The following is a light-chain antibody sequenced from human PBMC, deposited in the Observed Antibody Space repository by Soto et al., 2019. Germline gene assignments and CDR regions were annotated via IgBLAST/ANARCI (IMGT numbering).Light chain of an antibody. CDR3: QQDHSLPLT. V-gene: IGKV1D-12*01. CDR2: SAS. Sequence: DIQMTQSPSSVSASVGDRVTITCRAREGISSWLTWYQQKPAKAPKLLIYSASTLQSRLTSRFSRSGSGTSFTLTNSSLQPEDFETYYCQQDHSLPLTFGGGPKVEIK. CDR1: EGISSW. J-gene: IGKJ4*01.